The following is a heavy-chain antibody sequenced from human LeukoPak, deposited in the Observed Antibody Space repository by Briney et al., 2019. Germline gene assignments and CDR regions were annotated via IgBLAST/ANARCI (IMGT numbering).Heavy chain of an antibody. J-gene: IGHJ5*02. CDR2: IYYSGST. CDR1: GYSISSSYY. Sequence: SETLSLTCTVSGYSISSSYYWGWIRQPPGKGLEWIGNIYYSGSTYYNPSLESRVTMSLDTSKNQFSLKLSSVTAADTAVYYCARDENGYVWGSFRAWGQGTLVTVSS. V-gene: IGHV4-38-2*02. CDR3: ARDENGYVWGSFRA. D-gene: IGHD3-16*02.